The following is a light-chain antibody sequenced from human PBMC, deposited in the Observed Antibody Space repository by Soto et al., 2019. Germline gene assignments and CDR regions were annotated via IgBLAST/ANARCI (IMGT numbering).Light chain of an antibody. Sequence: EIVLTQSPGTLSLSPGARATLSCRASQSVSSSYLAWYQQKPGQAPRLLIYGASSRATGIPDRFSGSGSGTDFTLTISTLEPEDFAVYDCQQYGSSPRYTFGQGTKLEIK. CDR3: QQYGSSPRYT. V-gene: IGKV3-20*01. CDR2: GAS. CDR1: QSVSSSY. J-gene: IGKJ2*01.